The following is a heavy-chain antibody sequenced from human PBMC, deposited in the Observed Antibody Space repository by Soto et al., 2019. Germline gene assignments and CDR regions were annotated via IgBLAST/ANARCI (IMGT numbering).Heavy chain of an antibody. V-gene: IGHV4-34*01. Sequence: PSETLSLTCAVCGGSFSGYYWSWILQPPGKGLEWIGEINHSGSTNYNPSLKSRVTISVDTSKNQFSLKLSSVTAADTAVYYCARGRGAAMVRGKYGMDVWGQGTTVTVSS. CDR1: GGSFSGYY. D-gene: IGHD3-10*01. CDR2: INHSGST. J-gene: IGHJ6*02. CDR3: ARGRGAAMVRGKYGMDV.